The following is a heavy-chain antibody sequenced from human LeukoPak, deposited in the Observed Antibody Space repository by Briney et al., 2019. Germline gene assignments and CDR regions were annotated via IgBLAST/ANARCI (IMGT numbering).Heavy chain of an antibody. CDR2: IIPILGIA. J-gene: IGHJ4*02. CDR1: GGTFSGYA. CDR3: ARGPSSGWYVGYFDY. D-gene: IGHD6-19*01. V-gene: IGHV1-69*04. Sequence: ASVKVSCKASGGTFSGYAISWVRQAPGQGLEWMGRIIPILGIANYAQKFQGRVTITADKSTSTAYMELSSLRSEDTAVYYCARGPSSGWYVGYFDYWGQGTLVTVSS.